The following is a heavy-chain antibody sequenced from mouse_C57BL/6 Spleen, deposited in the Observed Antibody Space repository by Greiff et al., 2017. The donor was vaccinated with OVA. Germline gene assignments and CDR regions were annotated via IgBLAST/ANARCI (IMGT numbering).Heavy chain of an antibody. V-gene: IGHV3-6*01. CDR1: GYSITSGYY. Sequence: EVQLQQSGPGLVKPSQSLSLTCSVTGYSITSGYYWNWIRQFPGNKLEWMGYISYDGSTNYNPSLKNRTSITRDTSKNQFFLKLNSVTTEDTATDYCARDRDYGSSSFAYWGQGTLVTVSA. CDR3: ARDRDYGSSSFAY. D-gene: IGHD1-1*01. J-gene: IGHJ3*01. CDR2: ISYDGST.